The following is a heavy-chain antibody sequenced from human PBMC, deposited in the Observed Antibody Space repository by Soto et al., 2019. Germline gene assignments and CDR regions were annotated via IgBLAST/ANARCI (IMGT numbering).Heavy chain of an antibody. Sequence: XESLRLSCAASGFTFSSYAMSWVRQAPGKGLEWVSAISGSGGSTYYADSVKGRFTISRDNSKNTLYLQMNSLRAEDTAVYYCGGYCSSTSCYPYYYYGMDVWGQGTTVTVSS. CDR3: GGYCSSTSCYPYYYYGMDV. CDR2: ISGSGGST. CDR1: GFTFSSYA. J-gene: IGHJ6*02. V-gene: IGHV3-23*01. D-gene: IGHD2-2*01.